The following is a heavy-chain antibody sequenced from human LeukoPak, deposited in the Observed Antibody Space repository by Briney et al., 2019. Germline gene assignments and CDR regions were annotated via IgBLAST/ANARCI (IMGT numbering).Heavy chain of an antibody. Sequence: GSLRLSCAASGFTFSSYWMSWVRQPPGKGLEWIGEINHSGSTNYNPSLKSRVTISVDTSKNQFSLKLSSVTAADTAVYYCARHSITIFGVVSPFDYWGQGTLVTVSS. J-gene: IGHJ4*02. CDR1: GFTFSSYW. CDR3: ARHSITIFGVVSPFDY. D-gene: IGHD3-3*01. V-gene: IGHV4-34*01. CDR2: INHSGST.